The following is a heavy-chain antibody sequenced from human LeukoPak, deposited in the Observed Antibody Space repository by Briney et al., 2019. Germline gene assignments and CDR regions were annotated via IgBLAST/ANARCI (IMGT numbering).Heavy chain of an antibody. CDR1: GDSISRYY. J-gene: IGHJ5*02. CDR2: IYNGGII. D-gene: IGHD3-10*01. V-gene: IGHV4-4*07. Sequence: PSETLSLTCTVSGDSISRYYWSWIRQPAGKGLEWIGRIYNGGIITYNPSLKSRVTMSVDTSKNQFSLKLSSVTAADTAVYYCAREALYYYGSGSYYNEGWFDPWGQGTLVTVSS. CDR3: AREALYYYGSGSYYNEGWFDP.